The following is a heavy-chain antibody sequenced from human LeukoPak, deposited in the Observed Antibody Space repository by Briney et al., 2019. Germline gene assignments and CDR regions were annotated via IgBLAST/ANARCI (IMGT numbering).Heavy chain of an antibody. V-gene: IGHV1-69*04. Sequence: ASVKVSCKASGGTFSSYAISWVRQAPGQGLEWMGRIIPILGIANYAQKFQGRVTITADKSTSTAYMELSSLRSEDTAVYYCASYDSSGYYYDRGHWGQGTLVTVSS. CDR3: ASYDSSGYYYDRGH. CDR1: GGTFSSYA. J-gene: IGHJ1*01. D-gene: IGHD3-22*01. CDR2: IIPILGIA.